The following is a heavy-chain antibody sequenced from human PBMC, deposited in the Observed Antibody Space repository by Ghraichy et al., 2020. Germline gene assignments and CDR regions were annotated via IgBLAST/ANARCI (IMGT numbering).Heavy chain of an antibody. Sequence: SQTLSLTCTVSGGSISSSSYYWGWIRQPPGKGLEWIGSIYYSGSTYYNPSLKSRVTISVDTSKNQFSLKLSSVTAADTAVYYCAREAAAGPNLLYYYYYGMDVWGPRTTVTVSS. CDR1: GGSISSSSYY. J-gene: IGHJ6*02. CDR2: IYYSGST. D-gene: IGHD6-13*01. CDR3: AREAAAGPNLLYYYYYGMDV. V-gene: IGHV4-39*07.